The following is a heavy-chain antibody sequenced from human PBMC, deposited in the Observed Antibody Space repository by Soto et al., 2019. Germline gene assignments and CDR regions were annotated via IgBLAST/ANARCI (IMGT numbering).Heavy chain of an antibody. CDR2: FWYDGTNK. D-gene: IGHD2-15*01. V-gene: IGHV3-33*01. Sequence: QVELVESGGGVVQPGRSLRLSCAASRFTFSDYGMHWVRQTPGKGLEWLAFFWYDGTNKYYGEAVKGRSTISRDNSKNTLSLQMNSLRAEDTAMYYCARAQDLYCSGGSCYFPGGSWGQGTQVTVSS. CDR1: RFTFSDYG. CDR3: ARAQDLYCSGGSCYFPGGS. J-gene: IGHJ5*02.